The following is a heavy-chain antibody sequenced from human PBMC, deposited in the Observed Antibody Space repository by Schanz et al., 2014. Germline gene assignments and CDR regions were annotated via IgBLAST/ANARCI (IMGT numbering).Heavy chain of an antibody. CDR3: ARDRRCFDRDDLCDLDS. D-gene: IGHD1-1*01. CDR2: ISVYNHNK. CDR1: GYIFINSG. Sequence: QIQLVQSGPEVKKPGATVKVSCKASGYIFINSGISWVRQAPGQGLEWMGWISVYNHNKEYDQKFQGRVTMTTDTSSSTADMALTDLRSDDTAVYYCARDRRCFDRDDLCDLDSWGQGTLVTVSS. V-gene: IGHV1-18*01. J-gene: IGHJ4*02.